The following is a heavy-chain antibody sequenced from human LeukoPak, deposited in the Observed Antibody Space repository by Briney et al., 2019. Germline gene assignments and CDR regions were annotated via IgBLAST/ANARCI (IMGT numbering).Heavy chain of an antibody. Sequence: GGSLRLSCAASGFTFSSYAMSWVRQAPGKGLEWVSAISGSGGSTYYADSVKGRFTISRDNSKNSLYLQMNSLRTEDTALYYCAKDQRGDDILTGAFDYWGQGTLVTVSS. CDR3: AKDQRGDDILTGAFDY. J-gene: IGHJ4*02. CDR1: GFTFSSYA. CDR2: ISGSGGST. D-gene: IGHD3-9*01. V-gene: IGHV3-23*01.